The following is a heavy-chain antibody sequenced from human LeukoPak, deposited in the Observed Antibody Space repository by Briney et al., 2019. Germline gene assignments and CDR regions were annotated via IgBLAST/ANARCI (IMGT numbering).Heavy chain of an antibody. J-gene: IGHJ5*02. V-gene: IGHV1-8*01. D-gene: IGHD2-15*01. CDR2: MNPNSGNT. Sequence: GASVKVSCKASGYTFTSYDINWVRQATGQGLEWMGWMNPNSGNTGYAQKFQGRVTMTRNTSISTAYMELSSLRSEDTAVYYCARGSYCSGGSCYDWFDPWGQGTLVTVSS. CDR1: GYTFTSYD. CDR3: ARGSYCSGGSCYDWFDP.